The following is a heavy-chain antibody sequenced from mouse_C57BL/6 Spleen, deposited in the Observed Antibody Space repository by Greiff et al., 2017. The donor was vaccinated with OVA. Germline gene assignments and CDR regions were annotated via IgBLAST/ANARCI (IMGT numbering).Heavy chain of an antibody. CDR2: IHPNSGST. J-gene: IGHJ4*01. D-gene: IGHD2-3*01. CDR3: AREGTEDGYFYAMDY. V-gene: IGHV1-64*01. Sequence: QVQLQQPGAELVKPGASVKLSCKASGYTFTSYWMHWVKQRPGQGLEWIGMIHPNSGSTNYNEKFKSKATLTVDKSSSTAYMQLSSLTSEDSAVYYCAREGTEDGYFYAMDYWGQGTSVTVSS. CDR1: GYTFTSYW.